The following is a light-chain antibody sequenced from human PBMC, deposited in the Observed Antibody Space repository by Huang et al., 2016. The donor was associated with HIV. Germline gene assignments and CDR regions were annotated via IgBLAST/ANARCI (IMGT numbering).Light chain of an antibody. Sequence: EIVLTQSPGTLSVSPGERATLSCRASQSVSRNLAWYQQKPGQAPRLLIYGASTRATGIPARFSGSASWTEFTLTISSLQSEDFAIYYCQQFNNWPLTFGGGTKVEVK. V-gene: IGKV3-15*01. J-gene: IGKJ4*01. CDR3: QQFNNWPLT. CDR2: GAS. CDR1: QSVSRN.